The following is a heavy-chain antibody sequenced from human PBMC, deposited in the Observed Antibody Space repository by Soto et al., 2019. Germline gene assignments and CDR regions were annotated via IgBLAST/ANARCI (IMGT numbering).Heavy chain of an antibody. CDR1: GGTFSSYA. D-gene: IGHD2-15*01. J-gene: IGHJ5*02. V-gene: IGHV1-69*05. Sequence: AASVKVSCKASGGTFSSYAISWVRQAPGQGLGWMGGIIPIFGTANYAQKLQGRVTMTTDTSTSTAYMELRSLRSDDTAVYYCARDVGWFDPWGQGTLVTVPQ. CDR2: IIPIFGTA. CDR3: ARDVGWFDP.